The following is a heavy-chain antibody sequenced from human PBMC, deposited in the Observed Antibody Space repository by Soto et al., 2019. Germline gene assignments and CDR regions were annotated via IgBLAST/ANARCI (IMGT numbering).Heavy chain of an antibody. V-gene: IGHV3-23*01. CDR3: AKDFPLTHGEAELEPPGYNWFDP. Sequence: GGSLRLSCAASGFTFSSYAMSWVRQAPGKGLEWVSAISGSGGSTYYADSVKGRFTISRDNSKNTLYLQMNSLRAEDTAVYYCAKDFPLTHGEAELEPPGYNWFDPWGQGTLVTVSS. D-gene: IGHD1-1*01. CDR1: GFTFSSYA. J-gene: IGHJ5*02. CDR2: ISGSGGST.